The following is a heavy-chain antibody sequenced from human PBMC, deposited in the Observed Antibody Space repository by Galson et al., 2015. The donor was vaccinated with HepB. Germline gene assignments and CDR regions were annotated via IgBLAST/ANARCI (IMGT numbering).Heavy chain of an antibody. CDR1: GFTFSSYS. CDR2: ISSSSSYI. CDR3: AREGYDFWSGYCSGLDY. Sequence: SLRLSCAASGFTFSSYSMNWVRQAPGKGLEWVSSISSSSSYIYYADSVKGRFTISRDNAKNSLYLQMNSLRAEDTAVYYCAREGYDFWSGYCSGLDYWGQGTLVTVSS. V-gene: IGHV3-21*01. D-gene: IGHD3-3*01. J-gene: IGHJ4*02.